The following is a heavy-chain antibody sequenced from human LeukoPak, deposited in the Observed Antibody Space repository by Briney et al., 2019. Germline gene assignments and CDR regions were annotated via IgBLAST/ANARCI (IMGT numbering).Heavy chain of an antibody. D-gene: IGHD3-22*01. J-gene: IGHJ6*02. Sequence: ASVKVSFKASGYTFTGYYMHWVRQAPGQGLEWMGWINPNSGGTNYAQKFQGRVTMTGDTSISTAYMDLSRLRSDDTAVYYCASFGYYDSSTYRYYYGMDVWGQGTTVTVSS. V-gene: IGHV1-2*02. CDR3: ASFGYYDSSTYRYYYGMDV. CDR2: INPNSGGT. CDR1: GYTFTGYY.